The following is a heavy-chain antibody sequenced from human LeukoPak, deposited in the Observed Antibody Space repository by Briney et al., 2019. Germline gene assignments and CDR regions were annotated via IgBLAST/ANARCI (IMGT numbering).Heavy chain of an antibody. D-gene: IGHD4-17*01. CDR3: ARKLNYGDPFY. V-gene: IGHV3-74*01. CDR1: GFTFSNYW. Sequence: GGSLRLSCVASGFTFSNYWMHWVRQAPGKGLEWISRINGDGSSTTYADSVKGRFTISGDNGKNTLYLQMNSLRAEDMAVYYCARKLNYGDPFYWGQGTLVTVSS. J-gene: IGHJ4*02. CDR2: INGDGSST.